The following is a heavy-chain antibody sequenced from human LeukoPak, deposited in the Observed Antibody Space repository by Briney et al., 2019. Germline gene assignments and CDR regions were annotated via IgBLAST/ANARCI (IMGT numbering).Heavy chain of an antibody. D-gene: IGHD7-27*01. Sequence: GGSLRLSCAGSGFNFNNYAMHWVRQAPGKGLEWLSGISWNSGTRVYADSVKGRFTISRDNAKNSLYLQMNSLRPDDTAFYYCAKATGDWYFDLWGRGTLVTVSS. J-gene: IGHJ2*01. CDR1: GFNFNNYA. V-gene: IGHV3-9*01. CDR2: ISWNSGTR. CDR3: AKATGDWYFDL.